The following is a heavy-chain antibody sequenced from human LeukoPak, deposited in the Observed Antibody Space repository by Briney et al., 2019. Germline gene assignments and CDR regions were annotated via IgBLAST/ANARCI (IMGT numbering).Heavy chain of an antibody. Sequence: PSETLSLTCTVSSGSLTSYYCNWIRQPPGKGLEWIGYIYTSGGTYYNPSLRSRVNMSVDTSKNQVSLQLTSVTAADTAVYYCARWGEAFDIWGPGKMVTVSS. CDR1: SGSLTSYY. CDR3: ARWGEAFDI. J-gene: IGHJ3*02. V-gene: IGHV4-4*09. CDR2: IYTSGGT. D-gene: IGHD1-26*01.